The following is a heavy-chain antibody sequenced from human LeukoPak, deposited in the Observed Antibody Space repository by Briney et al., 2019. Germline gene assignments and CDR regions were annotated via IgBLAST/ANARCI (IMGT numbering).Heavy chain of an antibody. CDR2: IIPILGIA. CDR3: ARDLTGYYYDSSGYEYNWFDP. CDR1: GGTFSSYA. Sequence: ASVKVSCKASGGTFSSYAISWVRQAPGQGLEWMGRIIPILGIANYAQKFQGRVTITADKSTSTAYMELSSLRSEDTAVYYCARDLTGYYYDSSGYEYNWFDPWGQGTLVTASS. D-gene: IGHD3-22*01. J-gene: IGHJ5*02. V-gene: IGHV1-69*04.